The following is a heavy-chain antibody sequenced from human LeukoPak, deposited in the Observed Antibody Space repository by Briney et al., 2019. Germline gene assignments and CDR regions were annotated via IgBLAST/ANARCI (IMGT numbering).Heavy chain of an antibody. V-gene: IGHV3-30-3*01. CDR2: ISYDGSNK. J-gene: IGHJ4*02. CDR1: GFTFSSYA. D-gene: IGHD6-19*01. CDR3: ASIGQIAVAGTGDY. Sequence: GGSLRLSCAAYGFTFSSYAMHWVRQAPGKGLEWVAVISYDGSNKYYADSVKGRFTISRDNSKNTLYLQMNSLRAEDTAVYYCASIGQIAVAGTGDYWGQGTLVTVSS.